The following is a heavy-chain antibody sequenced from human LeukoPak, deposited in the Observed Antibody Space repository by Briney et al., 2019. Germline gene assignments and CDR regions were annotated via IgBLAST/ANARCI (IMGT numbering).Heavy chain of an antibody. CDR3: ARRDWGYYYTMDV. V-gene: IGHV4-59*01. D-gene: IGHD3/OR15-3a*01. CDR1: GGSFSGYY. J-gene: IGHJ6*02. CDR2: IYYSGST. Sequence: PSETLSLTCAVYGGSFSGYYWSWIRQPPGKGLEWIGYIYYSGSTNYNPSLKSRVTISLDTSKNQFSLKLSSVTAADTAVYYCARRDWGYYYTMDVWGQGTTVTVSS.